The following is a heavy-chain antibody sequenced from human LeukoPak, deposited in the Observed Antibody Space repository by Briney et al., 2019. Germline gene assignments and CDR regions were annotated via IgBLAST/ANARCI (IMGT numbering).Heavy chain of an antibody. J-gene: IGHJ3*02. V-gene: IGHV5-51*01. D-gene: IGHD1-26*01. Sequence: GESLKISCKGSGYSFTNYWIVWVRQLPGKGLEWMGIIYPDDSDTRYSPSLQGQVTISADKSISTAYLQWSSLKASDTAMYYCARSLTQGTTTFDIWGQGTMVTVSS. CDR3: ARSLTQGTTTFDI. CDR2: IYPDDSDT. CDR1: GYSFTNYW.